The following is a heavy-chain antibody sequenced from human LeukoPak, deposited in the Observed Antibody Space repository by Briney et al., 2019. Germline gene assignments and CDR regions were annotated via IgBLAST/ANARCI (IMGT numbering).Heavy chain of an antibody. Sequence: SSVKVSCKASGGTFTSYGISWVRQAPGQGLEWMGWISAYNGNTNYAQKLQGRVTMTTDTSTSTAYMELRSLRSDDTAVYYCARERFWSGPSPLDYWGQGTLVTVSS. V-gene: IGHV1-18*01. CDR2: ISAYNGNT. D-gene: IGHD3-3*01. J-gene: IGHJ4*02. CDR3: ARERFWSGPSPLDY. CDR1: GGTFTSYG.